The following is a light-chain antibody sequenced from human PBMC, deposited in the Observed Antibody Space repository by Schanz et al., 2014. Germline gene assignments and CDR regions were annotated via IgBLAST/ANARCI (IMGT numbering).Light chain of an antibody. CDR2: EDT. CDR1: SSDIGGYNY. CDR3: SSYTGSNNWV. V-gene: IGLV2-14*01. Sequence: QSALTQPASVSGSPGQSITISCTGTSSDIGGYNYVSWYQQHPGKAPKVMIYEDTKRPSGVSSRFSGSKSGNTASLTISRLQAEDEADYSCSSYTGSNNWVFGGGTKLTVL. J-gene: IGLJ3*02.